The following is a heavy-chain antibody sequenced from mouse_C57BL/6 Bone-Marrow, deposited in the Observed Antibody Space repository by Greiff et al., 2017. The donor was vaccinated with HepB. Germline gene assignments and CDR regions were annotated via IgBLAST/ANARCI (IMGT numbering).Heavy chain of an antibody. J-gene: IGHJ2*01. D-gene: IGHD1-1*01. CDR2: ISNGGGST. CDR3: ARQRYYGYFDY. CDR1: GFTFSDYY. V-gene: IGHV5-12*01. Sequence: EVHLVESGGGLVQPGGSLKLSCAASGFTFSDYYMYWVRQTPEKRLEWVAYISNGGGSTYYPDTVKGRFTISRDNAKNTLYLQMSRLKSEDTAMHYCARQRYYGYFDYWGQGTTLTVSS.